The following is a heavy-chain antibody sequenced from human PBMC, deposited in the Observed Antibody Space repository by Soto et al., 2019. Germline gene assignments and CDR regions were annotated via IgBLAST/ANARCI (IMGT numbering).Heavy chain of an antibody. J-gene: IGHJ4*02. V-gene: IGHV3-30*18. Sequence: PGGSLRLSCAASAFTFSSYGMHWVRQAPGKGLEWVAVVSYDGRNKYYADSVKGRLTISRDNSKNTLYLQMNSLRAEDTALYYCAKDLWHSSSSASYYFDYWGLGTLVTVSS. CDR2: VSYDGRNK. D-gene: IGHD6-6*01. CDR3: AKDLWHSSSSASYYFDY. CDR1: AFTFSSYG.